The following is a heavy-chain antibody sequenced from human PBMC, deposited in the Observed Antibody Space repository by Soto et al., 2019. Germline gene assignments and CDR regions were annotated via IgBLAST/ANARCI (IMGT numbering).Heavy chain of an antibody. Sequence: PGGSLRLSCAASGFSFSNAWMNWVRQAPGKGLEWVGRIKSKTDDGTTDYAAPVKGRFAISRDDSKNTLYLQMNSLKTEDTAVYYCITRQGNGWSWGQGALVTVSS. CDR1: GFSFSNAW. J-gene: IGHJ4*02. CDR3: ITRQGNGWS. D-gene: IGHD6-19*01. V-gene: IGHV3-15*07. CDR2: IKSKTDDGTT.